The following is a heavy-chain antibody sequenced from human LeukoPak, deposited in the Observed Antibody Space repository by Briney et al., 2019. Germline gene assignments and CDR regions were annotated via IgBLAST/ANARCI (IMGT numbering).Heavy chain of an antibody. Sequence: GGSLRLSCTASGFTFGDYAMSWFRQAPGKGLEWVGFIRSKACGGTTEYAASVKGRFTISRDDSKSIAYLQMDSLKTEDTAVYYCTRDPDDYGDSNFDYWGQGTLVTVSS. J-gene: IGHJ4*02. D-gene: IGHD4-17*01. CDR2: IRSKACGGTT. CDR3: TRDPDDYGDSNFDY. CDR1: GFTFGDYA. V-gene: IGHV3-49*03.